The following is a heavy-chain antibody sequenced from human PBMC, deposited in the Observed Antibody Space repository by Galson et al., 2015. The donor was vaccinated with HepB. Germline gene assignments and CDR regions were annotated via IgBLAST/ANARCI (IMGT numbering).Heavy chain of an antibody. D-gene: IGHD6-13*01. Sequence: SLRLSCAASGFTFSGSAIHWVRQASGKGPEWVGRIRSKANNYATSYVPPLKGRFTISRDDSKNMAYLHMRSLKTDDTAVYYCVRSGDFSGYSSRWGQGTLVTVSS. V-gene: IGHV3-73*01. J-gene: IGHJ4*02. CDR1: GFTFSGSA. CDR3: VRSGDFSGYSSR. CDR2: IRSKANNYAT.